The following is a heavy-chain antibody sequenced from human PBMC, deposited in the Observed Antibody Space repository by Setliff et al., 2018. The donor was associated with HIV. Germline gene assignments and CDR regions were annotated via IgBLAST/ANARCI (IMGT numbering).Heavy chain of an antibody. CDR2: IYIGGSA. CDR3: AREEWLDPPGYYYMDV. D-gene: IGHD6-19*01. J-gene: IGHJ6*03. V-gene: IGHV4-4*07. Sequence: SETLSLTCTVSGGSISSYYWSWIRQPAGKGLEWIGHIYIGGSANYNPSLKSRVTMSIDTSKNQFSLKLNSVTAADMAVYYCAREEWLDPPGYYYMDVWAKGTTVTV. CDR1: GGSISSYY.